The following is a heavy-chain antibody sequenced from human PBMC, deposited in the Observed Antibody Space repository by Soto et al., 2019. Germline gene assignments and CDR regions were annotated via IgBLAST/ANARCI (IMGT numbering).Heavy chain of an antibody. J-gene: IGHJ5*02. CDR1: GYTFSKFA. CDR2: INPNSGAT. D-gene: IGHD3-10*01. V-gene: IGHV1-2*02. CDR3: ARGGGKIIAPLP. Sequence: ASVKVSCKASGYTFSKFAISWVRQAPGQGLEWMGYINPNSGATKYAPRFQGRVTLTSDTSIRTAFMDLSNLRSDDTAVYYCARGGGKIIAPLPWGPGPLATASS.